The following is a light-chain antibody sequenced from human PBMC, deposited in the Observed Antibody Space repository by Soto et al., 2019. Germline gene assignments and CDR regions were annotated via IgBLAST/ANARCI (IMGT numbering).Light chain of an antibody. CDR2: DAS. J-gene: IGKJ3*01. CDR3: QQRSKWPFT. Sequence: EIVLTQSPATLSLAPGERATLSCRASQSVSSYLAWYQQKPGQAPRLLIYDASNRATGIPARFSGSGSGTDFTLTISSLEPEDFAVYYCQQRSKWPFTFGPGTKVDI. CDR1: QSVSSY. V-gene: IGKV3-11*01.